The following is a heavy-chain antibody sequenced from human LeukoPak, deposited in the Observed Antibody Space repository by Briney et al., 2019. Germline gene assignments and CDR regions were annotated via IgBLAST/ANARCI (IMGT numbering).Heavy chain of an antibody. CDR3: ARVRSGSYYRVRVYYFDY. Sequence: SETLSLTCTVSGGSISSYYWSWIRQPPGKGLEWIGYIYYSGSTSYNPSLKSRVTISVDTSKNQFSLKLSSVTAADTAVYYCARVRSGSYYRVRVYYFDYWGQGTLVTVSS. D-gene: IGHD1-26*01. CDR1: GGSISSYY. J-gene: IGHJ4*02. CDR2: IYYSGST. V-gene: IGHV4-59*01.